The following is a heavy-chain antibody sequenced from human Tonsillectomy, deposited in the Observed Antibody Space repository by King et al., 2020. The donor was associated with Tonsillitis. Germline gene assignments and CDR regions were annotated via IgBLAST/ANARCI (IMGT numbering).Heavy chain of an antibody. CDR2: ISLNSGRI. CDR1: GFTFDNYA. J-gene: IGHJ6*02. Sequence: VQLVESGGGLVQPGRSLRLSCAASGFTFDNYAMHWVRQAPGKGLEWVSAISLNSGRIAYAVSLKGRFTISRDNAKNPLYLQMTSLRAEDTALYYCAKDLGEGSGSYYYGMDVWGQGTTVTVSS. CDR3: AKDLGEGSGSYYYGMDV. V-gene: IGHV3-9*01. D-gene: IGHD3-10*01.